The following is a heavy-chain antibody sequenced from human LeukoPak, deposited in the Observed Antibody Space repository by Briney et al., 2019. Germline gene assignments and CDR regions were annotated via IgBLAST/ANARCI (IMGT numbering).Heavy chain of an antibody. CDR2: INPNSGGT. CDR3: ARVLDLLSGYDLAFDY. J-gene: IGHJ4*02. Sequence: ASVKVSCKASGYTFTGYYMHWVRQAPGQGLEWMGWINPNSGGTNYAQKFQGRVTMTRDTSISTAYMELSRLRSDDTAVYYCARVLDLLSGYDLAFDYWGQGTLVTVSS. V-gene: IGHV1-2*02. D-gene: IGHD5-12*01. CDR1: GYTFTGYY.